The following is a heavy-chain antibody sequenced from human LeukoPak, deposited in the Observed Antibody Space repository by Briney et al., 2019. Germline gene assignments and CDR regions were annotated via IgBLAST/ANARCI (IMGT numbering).Heavy chain of an antibody. CDR1: GYTLTEVS. CDR3: ATAQVDIVATAPAY. Sequence: ASVKVSCKVSGYTLTEVSMHWVRQAPGKGLEWMGGFDPEDGETIYAQKFQGRATMTEDTSTDTAYMELSSLRSEDTAVYYCATAQVDIVATAPAYWGQGTLVTVSS. CDR2: FDPEDGET. D-gene: IGHD5-12*01. J-gene: IGHJ4*02. V-gene: IGHV1-24*01.